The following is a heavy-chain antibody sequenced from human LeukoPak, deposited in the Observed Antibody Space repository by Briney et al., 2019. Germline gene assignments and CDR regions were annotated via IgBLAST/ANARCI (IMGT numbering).Heavy chain of an antibody. CDR3: ARGIAVAGTAFDI. V-gene: IGHV3-21*01. CDR2: ISSSSSYI. J-gene: IGHJ3*02. D-gene: IGHD6-19*01. Sequence: PGGSLRLSCAASGFTFSSYSMNWVRQAPREGLEWVSSISSSSSYIYYADSVKGRFTISRDNAKNSLYLQMNSLRAEDTAVYYCARGIAVAGTAFDIWDQGTMVTVSS. CDR1: GFTFSSYS.